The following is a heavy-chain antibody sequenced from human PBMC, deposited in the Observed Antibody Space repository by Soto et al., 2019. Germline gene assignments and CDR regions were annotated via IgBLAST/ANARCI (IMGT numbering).Heavy chain of an antibody. D-gene: IGHD3-22*01. CDR2: ISGSGGST. CDR3: AKPFYYDSNAYYYFDS. CDR1: GFTFSSYA. J-gene: IGHJ4*02. V-gene: IGHV3-23*01. Sequence: PGGSLRLSCAASGFTFSSYAMSWVRQAPGKGLEWVSAISGSGGSTYYADSVKGRFTISRDNSRSTLYLQMNSLRAEDTAVYYCAKPFYYDSNAYYYFDSWGQGTLVTVS.